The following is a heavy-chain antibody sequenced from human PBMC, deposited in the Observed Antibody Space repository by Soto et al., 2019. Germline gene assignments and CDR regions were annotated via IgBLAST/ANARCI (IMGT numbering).Heavy chain of an antibody. J-gene: IGHJ4*02. CDR1: GYTFTSYG. D-gene: IGHD2-2*01. Sequence: ASVKVSCKASGYTFTSYGISWVRQAPGQGLEWIGWIVIGNGNTNYAQRFQGRVTITTDTSTSTAYMELSSLRSEDTAVYYCAAVPGDFDCWGQGTLVTVSS. CDR3: AAVPGDFDC. CDR2: IVIGNGNT. V-gene: IGHV1-18*01.